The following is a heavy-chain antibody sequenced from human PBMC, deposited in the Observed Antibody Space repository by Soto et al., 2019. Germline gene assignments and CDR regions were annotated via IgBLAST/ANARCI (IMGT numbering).Heavy chain of an antibody. V-gene: IGHV4-31*03. CDR1: GGSISSGGYY. CDR2: IYYSGST. J-gene: IGHJ4*02. Sequence: QVQLQESGPGLVKPSQTLSLTCTVSGGSISSGGYYWSWIRQHPGKGLEWIGYIYYSGSTYYNPSLKSRXXIXVXXSKNQFSLKLSSVTAADTAVYYCARHPYGDYGIDYWGQGTLVTVSS. D-gene: IGHD4-17*01. CDR3: ARHPYGDYGIDY.